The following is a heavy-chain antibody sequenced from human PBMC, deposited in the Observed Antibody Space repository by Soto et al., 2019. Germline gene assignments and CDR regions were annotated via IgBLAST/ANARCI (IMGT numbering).Heavy chain of an antibody. J-gene: IGHJ6*02. CDR3: ARHTGVVTPISGYYYGMDV. Sequence: GESLKISCKGSGYSFSSQWIGWVRQMPGRGLEWMGIVHPGDSDTRYRPSFQGQVTISADKSVTTAYLQWSSLKPSDTAIYYCARHTGVVTPISGYYYGMDVWGQGTTVTVSS. D-gene: IGHD2-21*02. CDR1: GYSFSSQW. CDR2: VHPGDSDT. V-gene: IGHV5-51*01.